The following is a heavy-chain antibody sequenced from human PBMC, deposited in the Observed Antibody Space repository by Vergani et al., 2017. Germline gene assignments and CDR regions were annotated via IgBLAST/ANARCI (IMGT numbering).Heavy chain of an antibody. CDR2: LTGGGGST. V-gene: IGHV3-23*01. Sequence: EVQLLESGGSLKQPGGSVRLSCAASGFTFITYAMHWVRQAPGKGLEWVSALTGGGGSTYYADSFKGRFIISRDNSRDTLYLQMNSLRAEDTALYYCARINYYGSSGYSLTRWHNWFDPWGQGTLITFSS. CDR1: GFTFITYA. J-gene: IGHJ5*02. CDR3: ARINYYGSSGYSLTRWHNWFDP. D-gene: IGHD3-22*01.